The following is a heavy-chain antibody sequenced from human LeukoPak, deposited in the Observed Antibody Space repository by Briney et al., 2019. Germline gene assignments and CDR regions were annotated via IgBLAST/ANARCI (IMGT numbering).Heavy chain of an antibody. J-gene: IGHJ5*02. CDR2: ISTMSNYI. CDR3: SRDRLGGLDL. Sequence: GGSLRLSCATSGFDFSTYAINWVRQAPGKGLEWVSSISTMSNYIFYGDSVKGRFTISRDNAKNSVYLQMNSLRPEDTAVYYCSRDRLGGLDLWGQGTLVTVSS. CDR1: GFDFSTYA. V-gene: IGHV3-21*01. D-gene: IGHD5-12*01.